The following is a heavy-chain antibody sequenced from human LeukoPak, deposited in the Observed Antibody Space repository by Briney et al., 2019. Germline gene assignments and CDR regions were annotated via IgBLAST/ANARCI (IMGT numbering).Heavy chain of an antibody. D-gene: IGHD5-24*01. CDR3: ARDSRGSRRGSFDM. V-gene: IGHV4-59*01. CDR1: GGSINGYF. J-gene: IGHJ3*02. CDR2: IYYTGST. Sequence: PSETLSLTCTVSGGSINGYFWSWIRQHPGKGLEWIGYIYYTGSTNYNPSLKSRVTISLDTSKNQFSLNLSSVTAADTAFYYCARDSRGSRRGSFDMWGQGTMVTVSS.